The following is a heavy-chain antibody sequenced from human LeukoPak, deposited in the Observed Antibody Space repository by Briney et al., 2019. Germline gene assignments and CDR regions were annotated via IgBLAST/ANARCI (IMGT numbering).Heavy chain of an antibody. V-gene: IGHV3-21*01. Sequence: GGSLRLSCAASGFTFSSYSMNWVRQAPGKGLEWVSSISSSSSYIYYADSVKGRFTISRDNAKNSLYLQMNSLRAEDTAVYYCARDRASIAVAPVTVDPWGQGTLVTVSS. J-gene: IGHJ5*02. D-gene: IGHD6-19*01. CDR3: ARDRASIAVAPVTVDP. CDR2: ISSSSSYI. CDR1: GFTFSSYS.